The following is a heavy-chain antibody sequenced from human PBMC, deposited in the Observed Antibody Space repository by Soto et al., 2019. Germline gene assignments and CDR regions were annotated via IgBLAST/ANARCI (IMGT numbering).Heavy chain of an antibody. V-gene: IGHV4-34*01. J-gene: IGHJ6*02. Sequence: SETLSLACAVYGGSFSGYYWSWIRQPPGKGLEWIGEINHSGSTNYNPSLKSRVTISVDTSKNQFSLKLSSVTAADTAVYYCARNGDYWGYYYYYYGMDVWGQGTTVTIS. CDR2: INHSGST. D-gene: IGHD4-17*01. CDR1: GGSFSGYY. CDR3: ARNGDYWGYYYYYYGMDV.